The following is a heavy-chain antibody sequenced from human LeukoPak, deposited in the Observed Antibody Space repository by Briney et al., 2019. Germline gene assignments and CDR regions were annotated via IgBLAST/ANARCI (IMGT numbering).Heavy chain of an antibody. D-gene: IGHD6-13*01. Sequence: PGGSLRLSCAASGFTFSSYGMHWVLQAPGKGLEWVAVIWYDGSNKYYADSVKGRFTISRDNSKNTLYLQMNSLRAEDTAVYYCARDIFGQQLMTADAFDIWGQGTMVTVSS. J-gene: IGHJ3*02. CDR1: GFTFSSYG. CDR2: IWYDGSNK. V-gene: IGHV3-33*01. CDR3: ARDIFGQQLMTADAFDI.